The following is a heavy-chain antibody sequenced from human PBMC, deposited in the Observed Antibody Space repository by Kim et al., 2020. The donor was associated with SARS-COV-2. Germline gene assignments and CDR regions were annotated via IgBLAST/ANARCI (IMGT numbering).Heavy chain of an antibody. D-gene: IGHD2-2*01. J-gene: IGHJ6*02. Sequence: ASVKVSCKASGYTFTGYYMHWVRQAPGQGLEWMGWINPNSGGTNYAQKFQGRVTMTRATSISTADMELSRLRSDDTAVYYCARDREVVVPAAKKSVTEYYYYYGMDVWGQGTTVTVSS. CDR1: GYTFTGYY. CDR2: INPNSGGT. V-gene: IGHV1-2*02. CDR3: ARDREVVVPAAKKSVTEYYYYYGMDV.